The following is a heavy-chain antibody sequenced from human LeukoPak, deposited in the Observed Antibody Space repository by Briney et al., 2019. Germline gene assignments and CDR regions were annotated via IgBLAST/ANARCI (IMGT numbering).Heavy chain of an antibody. CDR1: GGSISSYY. V-gene: IGHV4-4*07. J-gene: IGHJ6*03. CDR3: VRAKYGIRYFDWLPNYYMDV. D-gene: IGHD3-9*01. Sequence: ASETLSLTCTVAGGSISSYYWSWIRQPAGKGLEWIGRIYTSGSTNYNPSLKSRVTMSVDTSKNQFSLKLSSVTAADTAVYYFVRAKYGIRYFDWLPNYYMDVWGKGTTVTVSS. CDR2: IYTSGST.